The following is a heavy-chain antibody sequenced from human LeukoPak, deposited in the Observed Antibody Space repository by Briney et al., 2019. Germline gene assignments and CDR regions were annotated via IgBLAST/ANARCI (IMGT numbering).Heavy chain of an antibody. CDR3: ARGAPFDY. V-gene: IGHV4-39*07. J-gene: IGHJ4*02. CDR1: GFTFSSYS. Sequence: AGGSLRLSCAASGFTFSSYSMNWVRQPPGKGLEWIGSIYYSGSTYYNPSLKSRVTISVDTSKNQFSLKLSSVTAADTAVYYCARGAPFDYWGQGTLVTVSS. CDR2: IYYSGST.